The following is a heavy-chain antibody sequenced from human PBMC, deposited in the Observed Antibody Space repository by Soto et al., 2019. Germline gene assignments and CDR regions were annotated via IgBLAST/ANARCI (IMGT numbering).Heavy chain of an antibody. Sequence: QVQLVESGGAGVQPGRSRRLSSSGSGSTFSSTGMHGVGKAPGKGLEGVEVIWYDGSNKYYADSVKGRFTISRDNSKNTRYLQMNSLRAEDRGGDYCERDLLMAVAVMDGRDVRGQVPTVTVSS. D-gene: IGHD2-8*02. CDR3: ERDLLMAVAVMDGRDV. CDR1: GSTFSSTG. CDR2: IWYDGSNK. V-gene: IGHV3-33*01. J-gene: IGHJ6*02.